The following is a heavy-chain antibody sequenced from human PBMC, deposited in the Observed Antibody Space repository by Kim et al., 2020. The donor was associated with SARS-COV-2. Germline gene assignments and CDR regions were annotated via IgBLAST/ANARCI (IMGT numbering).Heavy chain of an antibody. J-gene: IGHJ2*01. D-gene: IGHD3-10*01. CDR2: IYGGGTI. CDR3: ARDIKFDGFAFFDL. CDR1: GITLTNNH. V-gene: IGHV3-66*01. Sequence: GGSLRLSCAASGITLTNNHMNWVRQAPGKGLEWVSVIYGGGTIDYADSVKDRFIISRYTSKNTVYLEMNSLRAEDTAVYYCARDIKFDGFAFFDLWGCDT.